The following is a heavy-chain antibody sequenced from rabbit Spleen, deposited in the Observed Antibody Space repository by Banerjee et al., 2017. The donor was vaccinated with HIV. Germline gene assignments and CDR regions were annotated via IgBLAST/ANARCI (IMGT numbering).Heavy chain of an antibody. D-gene: IGHD2-1*01. Sequence: QEQLVESGGGLVQPEGSLTLTCTASGFSFSSSYCICWVRQAPGKGPEWIACIYTGISGNTYYASWAKGRFTISKASSTTVTLQMTSLTAADTATYFCANSNGAANFGLDLWGPGTLVTVS. CDR2: IYTGISGNT. J-gene: IGHJ6*01. CDR1: GFSFSSSYC. V-gene: IGHV1S45*01. CDR3: ANSNGAANFGLDL.